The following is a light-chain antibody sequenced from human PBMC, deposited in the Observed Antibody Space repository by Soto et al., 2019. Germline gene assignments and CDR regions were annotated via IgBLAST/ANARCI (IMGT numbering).Light chain of an antibody. CDR1: QSISSY. Sequence: DIQMTQSPSSLSASVGDRVTITCRASQSISSYVNWYQQKPGKAPKLLIYAASSLQSGVPSRFSGSGSGTDFTLTISSLQPEDFATYYYQQGYSTPPWTFGQGTKVEIK. J-gene: IGKJ1*01. CDR2: AAS. CDR3: QQGYSTPPWT. V-gene: IGKV1-39*01.